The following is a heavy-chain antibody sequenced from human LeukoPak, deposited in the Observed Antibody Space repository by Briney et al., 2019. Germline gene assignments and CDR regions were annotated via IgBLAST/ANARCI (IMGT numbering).Heavy chain of an antibody. D-gene: IGHD3-22*01. Sequence: PGRCLRLSCAAAGFTFSSYAMHWVRQAPGKGLEWVAVILYVGSNKYYTDSVKGRFTISRDNSKNTLYLQMNSLRAEDTAVYYCVSINVEPLLGSSGTTDDYWGQGTLVTVSS. V-gene: IGHV3-30-3*02. CDR3: VSINVEPLLGSSGTTDDY. J-gene: IGHJ4*02. CDR2: ILYVGSNK. CDR1: GFTFSSYA.